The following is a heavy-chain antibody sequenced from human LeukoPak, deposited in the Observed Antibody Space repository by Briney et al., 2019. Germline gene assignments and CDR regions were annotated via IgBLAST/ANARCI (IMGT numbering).Heavy chain of an antibody. CDR1: GGSFSGYY. Sequence: SETLSLTCAVYGGSFSGYYWSWIRQPPGKGLEWIGEINHSGSTNYNPSLKSRVTISVDTSKNQFSLKLSSVTAADTAVYYCAQSNIAVADRYYYYYMDVWGKGTTVTVSS. J-gene: IGHJ6*03. CDR2: INHSGST. CDR3: AQSNIAVADRYYYYYMDV. D-gene: IGHD6-19*01. V-gene: IGHV4-34*01.